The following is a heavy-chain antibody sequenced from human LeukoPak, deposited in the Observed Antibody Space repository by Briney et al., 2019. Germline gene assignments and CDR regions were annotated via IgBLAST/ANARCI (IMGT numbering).Heavy chain of an antibody. D-gene: IGHD1-26*01. J-gene: IGHJ3*02. CDR3: ARLDPKSGSPEAFDI. CDR1: GYSFSSNW. Sequence: GESLKISCKGSGYSFSSNWIGWVRQMPGKGLEWMGIIYPDDSDTRYSPSFQGQVTISADKSISTAYLQWSSLKASDTAMYYCARLDPKSGSPEAFDIWGQGTMVTVSS. V-gene: IGHV5-51*01. CDR2: IYPDDSDT.